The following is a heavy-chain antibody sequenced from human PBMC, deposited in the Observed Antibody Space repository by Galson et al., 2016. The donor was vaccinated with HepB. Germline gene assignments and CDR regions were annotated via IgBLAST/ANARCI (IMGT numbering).Heavy chain of an antibody. CDR3: ARVLFGSGSDWCVDG. D-gene: IGHD3-10*01. CDR2: ISSNGATI. CDR1: GFTFSSYT. J-gene: IGHJ6*02. Sequence: SLRLSCAASGFTFSSYTMNWVRQAPGKGLEWVSYISSNGATIYYADSVKGRFTLTRDNARNSLYLQMNSLRDEDTAVYFCARVLFGSGSDWCVDGWGQGTTVTVAS. V-gene: IGHV3-48*02.